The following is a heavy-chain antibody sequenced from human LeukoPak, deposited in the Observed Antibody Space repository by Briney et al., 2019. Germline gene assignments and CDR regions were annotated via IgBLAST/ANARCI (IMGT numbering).Heavy chain of an antibody. CDR3: GASDYDFWSGYIDY. Sequence: ASVKVSCKASGGTFSSYAISWVRQAPGQGLEWMGGIIPIFGTANYAQKFQGRVTITADESTSTAYMELRSLRSDDTAVYYCGASDYDFWSGYIDYWGQGTLVTVSS. CDR1: GGTFSSYA. J-gene: IGHJ4*02. CDR2: IIPIFGTA. V-gene: IGHV1-69*13. D-gene: IGHD3-3*01.